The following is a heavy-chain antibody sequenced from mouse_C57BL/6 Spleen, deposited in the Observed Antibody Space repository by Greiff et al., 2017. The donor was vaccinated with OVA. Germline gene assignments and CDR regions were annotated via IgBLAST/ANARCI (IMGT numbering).Heavy chain of an antibody. V-gene: IGHV1-55*01. Sequence: VQLQQSGAELVKPGASVKMSCKASGYTFTSYWITWVKERPGQGLEWIGDIYPGSGSTNYNEKFKSKATLTVDTSSSTAYMQLSSLTSEDSAVYYCARGRDGFFDYWGQGTTLTVSS. CDR1: GYTFTSYW. D-gene: IGHD2-3*01. CDR3: ARGRDGFFDY. J-gene: IGHJ2*01. CDR2: IYPGSGST.